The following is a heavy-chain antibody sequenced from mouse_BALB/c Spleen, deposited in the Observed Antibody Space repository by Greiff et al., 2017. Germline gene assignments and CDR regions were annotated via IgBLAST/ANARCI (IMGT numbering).Heavy chain of an antibody. Sequence: EVQRVESGAELVRPGALVKLSCKASGFNIKDYYMHWVKQRPEQGLEWIGWIDPENGNTIYDPKFQGKASITADTSSNTAYLQLSSLTSEDTAVYFCARLDDYAPYYAMDYWGQGTSVTVSS. CDR1: GFNIKDYY. D-gene: IGHD2-4*01. CDR3: ARLDDYAPYYAMDY. V-gene: IGHV14-1*02. J-gene: IGHJ4*01. CDR2: IDPENGNT.